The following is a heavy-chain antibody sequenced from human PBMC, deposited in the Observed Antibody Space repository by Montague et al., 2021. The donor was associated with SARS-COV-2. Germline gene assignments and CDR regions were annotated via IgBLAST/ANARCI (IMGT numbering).Heavy chain of an antibody. J-gene: IGHJ2*01. V-gene: IGHV3-48*03. CDR3: ARKKPFLEWLRHWYFDL. D-gene: IGHD3-3*01. CDR1: GFTFSSYE. CDR2: ISSSGSTI. Sequence: SLRLSCAASGFTFSSYEMNWVRQAPGKGLEWVSYISSSGSTIYYADSVKGRFTISRDNAKNSLYLQMNSLRAEDTAVYYCARKKPFLEWLRHWYFDLWGRGTLVTVSS.